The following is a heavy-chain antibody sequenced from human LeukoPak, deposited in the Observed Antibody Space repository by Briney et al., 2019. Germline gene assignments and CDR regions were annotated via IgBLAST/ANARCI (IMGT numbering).Heavy chain of an antibody. Sequence: GGSLRLSCAASGFTISSNYMNWVRQAPGKGLEWVSVIYSGGSTYYADSVKGRFTISRDNSKNTLYLQMNSLRAEDTAMYYCASSRWYANFDYWGQGTLVTVSS. D-gene: IGHD4-23*01. V-gene: IGHV3-53*01. CDR1: GFTISSNY. J-gene: IGHJ4*02. CDR3: ASSRWYANFDY. CDR2: IYSGGST.